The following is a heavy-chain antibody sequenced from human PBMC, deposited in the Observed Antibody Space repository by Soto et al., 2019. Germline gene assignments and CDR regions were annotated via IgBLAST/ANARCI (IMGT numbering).Heavy chain of an antibody. CDR2: IKSETDGGTI. CDR3: TPRALKYNSDWYPLSD. J-gene: IGHJ4*02. V-gene: IGHV3-15*07. Sequence: EVQLVESGGGLVKPGGSLRLSCAGSGFTFSNVWMNWVRQAPGKGLEWVGRIKSETDGGTIDYAAPVKGRFTISRDDSNHTLYLQMNSLKTEDTATYYCTPRALKYNSDWYPLSDWGQGTRVTVSS. CDR1: GFTFSNVW. D-gene: IGHD6-19*01.